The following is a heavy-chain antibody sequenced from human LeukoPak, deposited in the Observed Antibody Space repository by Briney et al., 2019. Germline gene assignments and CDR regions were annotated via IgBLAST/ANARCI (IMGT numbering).Heavy chain of an antibody. CDR1: GYTFTSYD. CDR2: MNPHSGNT. D-gene: IGHD3/OR15-3a*01. Sequence: ASVKVSCKASGYTFTSYDINWVRQATGQGLEWMGWMNPHSGNTGYAQKVQGRVTMTKNTSITTAYMELSSLRSEDTAVYYCARALSWTTESYYYMDVWGKGTTVTVSS. CDR3: ARALSWTTESYYYMDV. J-gene: IGHJ6*03. V-gene: IGHV1-8*01.